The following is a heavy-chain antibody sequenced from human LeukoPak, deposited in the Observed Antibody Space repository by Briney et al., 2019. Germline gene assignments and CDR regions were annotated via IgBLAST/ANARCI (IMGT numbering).Heavy chain of an antibody. D-gene: IGHD6-19*01. CDR3: ARSYTQWLGYYFDY. J-gene: IGHJ4*02. CDR2: ISSSGSTI. V-gene: IGHV3-48*03. Sequence: GGSLRLSCAASGITFSSYEMNWVRQAPGKGLEWVSYISSSGSTIYYADSVKGRFTISRDNAKNSLYLQMNSLRAEDTAVYYCARSYTQWLGYYFDYWGQGTLVTVSS. CDR1: GITFSSYE.